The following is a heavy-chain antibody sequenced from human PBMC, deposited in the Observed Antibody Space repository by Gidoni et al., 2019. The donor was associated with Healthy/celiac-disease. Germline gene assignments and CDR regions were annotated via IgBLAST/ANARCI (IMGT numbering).Heavy chain of an antibody. CDR3: AKDPAYGDYVNWFDP. CDR2: ISGSGGST. J-gene: IGHJ5*02. Sequence: EVQLLESGGGLVQPGGSLRLSCAASGFTFSSYAMSWVRQAPGKGLEWVAAISGSGGSTYYEDSVKGWFTISRDNSKNTLYLQMNSLRAEDTAVYYCAKDPAYGDYVNWFDPWGQGTLVTVSS. V-gene: IGHV3-23*01. D-gene: IGHD4-17*01. CDR1: GFTFSSYA.